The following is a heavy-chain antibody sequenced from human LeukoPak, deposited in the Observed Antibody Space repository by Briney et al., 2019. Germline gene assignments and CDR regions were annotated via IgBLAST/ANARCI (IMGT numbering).Heavy chain of an antibody. CDR1: GGSLSGYY. J-gene: IGHJ5*01. D-gene: IGHD3-3*01. V-gene: IGHV4-34*01. CDR2: INHSGST. Sequence: SETLSLTCGVYGGSLSGYYWSWIRQVPGKGLEWIGEINHSGSTNYSPSLKSRVTISVDTSKDQFSLKLSSVTAADTAVYYCARVGIHFVFRSGSCAPIWFDPWGQGTLVTVSS. CDR3: ARVGIHFVFRSGSCAPIWFDP.